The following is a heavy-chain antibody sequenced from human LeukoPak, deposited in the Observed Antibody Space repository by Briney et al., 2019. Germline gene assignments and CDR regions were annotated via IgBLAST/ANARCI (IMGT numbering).Heavy chain of an antibody. Sequence: GGSLRLSCAASGFTFSSYAMSWVRQAPGKGLEWVSAISGSGGSTYYADSVKGRFTISRDNSKNTLYLQMNSLRAEDTAVYYCAKDRGSSGSYYTFDYWGQGTLVTVSS. D-gene: IGHD3-10*01. CDR2: ISGSGGST. J-gene: IGHJ4*02. V-gene: IGHV3-23*01. CDR1: GFTFSSYA. CDR3: AKDRGSSGSYYTFDY.